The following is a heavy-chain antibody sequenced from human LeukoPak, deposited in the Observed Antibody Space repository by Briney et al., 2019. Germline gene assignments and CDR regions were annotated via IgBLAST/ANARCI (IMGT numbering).Heavy chain of an antibody. Sequence: SETLSLTCTVSGGSISSYYWSWIRQPPGKGLEWIGYIYYSGSTNYNPSLKSRVTISVDTSKNQFSLKLSSVTAADTAVYYCARARGFSGYPDYWGQRTLVTVSS. CDR3: ARARGFSGYPDY. CDR1: GGSISSYY. J-gene: IGHJ4*02. D-gene: IGHD3-22*01. CDR2: IYYSGST. V-gene: IGHV4-59*01.